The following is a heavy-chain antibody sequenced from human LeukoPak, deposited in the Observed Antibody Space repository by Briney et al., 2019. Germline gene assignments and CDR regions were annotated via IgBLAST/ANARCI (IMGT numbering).Heavy chain of an antibody. J-gene: IGHJ4*02. CDR1: GFTFSSYG. Sequence: GGSLRLSCAASGFTFSSYGMHWVRQAPGKGLEWVANIHQDGNEKYYVDSVKGRFTISRDNAKNSLYLQMNSLRAEDTAVYYCARGDKFSGDYWGQGTLVTVSS. CDR3: ARGDKFSGDY. D-gene: IGHD2-15*01. CDR2: IHQDGNEK. V-gene: IGHV3-7*04.